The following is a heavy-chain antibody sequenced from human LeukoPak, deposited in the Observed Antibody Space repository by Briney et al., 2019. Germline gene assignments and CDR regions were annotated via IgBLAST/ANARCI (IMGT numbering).Heavy chain of an antibody. CDR3: VKTGSGCYCDY. V-gene: IGHV3-30*02. CDR2: IRYDGINK. CDR1: GFSFSAYA. D-gene: IGHD6-25*01. Sequence: GGSLRLSCAASGFSFSAYAMYWVRQAPGKGPEWVALIRYDGINKYYGDSVKGRFTISRDNSKNMLYLQMNSLRAEDTAVYYCVKTGSGCYCDYWGQGARVTVSS. J-gene: IGHJ4*02.